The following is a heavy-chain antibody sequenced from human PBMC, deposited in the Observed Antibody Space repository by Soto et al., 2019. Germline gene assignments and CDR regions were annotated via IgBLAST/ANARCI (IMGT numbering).Heavy chain of an antibody. D-gene: IGHD3-22*01. V-gene: IGHV1-2*02. CDR1: GYTFTGYY. Sequence: GASVKVSCKASGYTFTGYYMHWVRQAPGQGLEWMGWINPNSGGTNYAQKFQGRVTMTRDTSISTAYMEPSRLRSDDTAVYYCARALRYYDSSGDDAFDIWGQGTMVTVS. CDR3: ARALRYYDSSGDDAFDI. CDR2: INPNSGGT. J-gene: IGHJ3*02.